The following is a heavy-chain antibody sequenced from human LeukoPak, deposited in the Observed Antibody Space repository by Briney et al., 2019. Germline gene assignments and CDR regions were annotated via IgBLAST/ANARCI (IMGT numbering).Heavy chain of an antibody. CDR3: ARESRLRYYDY. CDR1: GYSISSGYY. J-gene: IGHJ4*02. CDR2: IYHSGST. V-gene: IGHV4-38-2*02. Sequence: SETLSLTCAVSGYSISSGYYWGWIRQPPGKGLEWIGSIYHSGSTYYNPSLKSRVTISVDTSKNQFSLKLSSVTAADTAVYYCARESRLRYYDYWGQGTLVTVSS. D-gene: IGHD4-17*01.